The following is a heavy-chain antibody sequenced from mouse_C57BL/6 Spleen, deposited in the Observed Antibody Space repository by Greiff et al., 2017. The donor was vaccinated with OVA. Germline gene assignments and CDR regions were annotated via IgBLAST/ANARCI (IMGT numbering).Heavy chain of an antibody. CDR2: IYPGSGST. CDR3: ARSGQLRPWFAY. CDR1: GYTFTSYW. V-gene: IGHV1-55*01. Sequence: QVQLQQPGAELVKPGASVKMSCKASGYTFTSYWITWVKQRPGQGLEWIGDIYPGSGSTNYNEKFKSKATLTVDTSSSTAYMQLSSLPSEDSAVYYCARSGQLRPWFAYWGQGTLVTVSA. J-gene: IGHJ3*01. D-gene: IGHD3-2*02.